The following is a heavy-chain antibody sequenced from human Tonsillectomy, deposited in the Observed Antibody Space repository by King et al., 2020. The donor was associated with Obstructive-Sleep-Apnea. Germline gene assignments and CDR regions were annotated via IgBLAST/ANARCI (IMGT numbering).Heavy chain of an antibody. J-gene: IGHJ3*02. CDR2: IYYIGGP. CDR1: GGSISSSSYY. V-gene: IGHV4-39*01. D-gene: IGHD4-17*01. Sequence: QLQESGPGLVKPSETLSLTCTFSGGSISSSSYYWGWFRQPPGKGLEWMGSIYYIGGPSYNPSLKSRFTISIDTSKNQSPLKLSSVTAADSAIYYCARPGTTVTPRAFDIWGQGTLVTVSS. CDR3: ARPGTTVTPRAFDI.